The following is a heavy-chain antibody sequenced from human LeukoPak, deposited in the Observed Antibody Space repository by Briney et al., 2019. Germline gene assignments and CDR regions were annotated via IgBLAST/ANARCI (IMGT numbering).Heavy chain of an antibody. CDR1: GFTFSSHA. V-gene: IGHV3-23*01. J-gene: IGHJ4*02. CDR3: AKDFLVVVTAPGDY. D-gene: IGHD2-21*02. Sequence: GGSLRLSCAASGFTFSSHAMSWVRQAPGKGLEWVSAISGSGGSTYYADSVKGRFTISRDDSKNTLYLQMNSLRAEDTAVYYCAKDFLVVVTAPGDYWGQGTLVTVSS. CDR2: ISGSGGST.